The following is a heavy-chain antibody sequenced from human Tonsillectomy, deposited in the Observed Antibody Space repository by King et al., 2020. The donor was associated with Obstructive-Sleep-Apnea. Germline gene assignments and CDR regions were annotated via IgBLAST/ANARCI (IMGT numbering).Heavy chain of an antibody. J-gene: IGHJ4*02. V-gene: IGHV3-30*18. D-gene: IGHD5-18*01. CDR1: GFSFSSFG. CDR2: ISYDGSKK. CDR3: AKDRGYSYGLQIDF. Sequence: VQLVESGGGVVQPGRSLRLSCAASGFSFSSFGMHWVRQAPDKGLEWVTFISYDGSKKYFADSVKGRFTISRDNCKNTLYLQMNSLRPEDTAVYYCAKDRGYSYGLQIDFWGQGTLVTVSS.